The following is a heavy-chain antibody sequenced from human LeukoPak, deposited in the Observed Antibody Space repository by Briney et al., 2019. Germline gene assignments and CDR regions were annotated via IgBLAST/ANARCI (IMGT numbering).Heavy chain of an antibody. D-gene: IGHD6-19*01. V-gene: IGHV3-30*18. CDR1: GFIFSSYG. Sequence: PGGSLRLSCTASGFIFSSYGMHWVRQAPGKGLEWVAVISYDGTKKYYADSVKGRFTISRDNSKNTLYLQMNSLRAEDTAVYYCAKPQGYSSDWTLLAFDYWGQGTLVTVSP. CDR3: AKPQGYSSDWTLLAFDY. J-gene: IGHJ4*02. CDR2: ISYDGTKK.